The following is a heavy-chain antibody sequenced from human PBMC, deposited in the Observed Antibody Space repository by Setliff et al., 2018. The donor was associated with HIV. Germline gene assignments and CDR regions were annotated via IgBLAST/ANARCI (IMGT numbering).Heavy chain of an antibody. J-gene: IGHJ4*02. CDR2: ITYSGSA. CDR3: VRDDYGYNGKGFDY. D-gene: IGHD4-17*01. V-gene: IGHV4-30-4*08. CDR1: GVTISSHF. Sequence: SETLSLTCSVSGVTISSHFWNWIRQPPGKGLEWIGYITYSGSAYYNPSLKSRVTISIDTSNNQISLRLSSVTAADTAMYYCVRDDYGYNGKGFDYWGPGALVTVSS.